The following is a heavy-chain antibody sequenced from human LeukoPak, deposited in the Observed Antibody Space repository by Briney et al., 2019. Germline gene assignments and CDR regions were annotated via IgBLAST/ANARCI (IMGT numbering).Heavy chain of an antibody. CDR1: GGSISSGGYY. D-gene: IGHD1-14*01. Sequence: SQTLSLTCTVSGGSISSGGYYWSWIRQRPGKGLEWIGYIYYSGSTYYNPSLKSRVTISVDTSKNQFSLKLSSVTAADTAVYYCARDLGRRGYFDYWGQGTLVTVSS. CDR3: ARDLGRRGYFDY. V-gene: IGHV4-31*03. CDR2: IYYSGST. J-gene: IGHJ4*02.